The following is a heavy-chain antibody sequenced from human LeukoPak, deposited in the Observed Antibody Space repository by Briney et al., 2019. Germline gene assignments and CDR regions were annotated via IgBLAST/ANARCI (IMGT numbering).Heavy chain of an antibody. V-gene: IGHV4-59*08. J-gene: IGHJ4*02. D-gene: IGHD3-22*01. CDR3: ARLQRVGNSGYYFDY. CDR2: IYYSGST. CDR1: GGSISSYY. Sequence: PSETLSLTCTVSGGSISSYYWSWIRQPPGKGLEWIGYIYYSGSTNYNPSLKSRLTISVDTSKNQSSLKLSSVTAADTAVYYCARLQRVGNSGYYFDYWGQGTLVTVSS.